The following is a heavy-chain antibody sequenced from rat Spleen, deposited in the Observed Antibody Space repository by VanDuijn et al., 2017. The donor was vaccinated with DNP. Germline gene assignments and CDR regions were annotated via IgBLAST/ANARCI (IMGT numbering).Heavy chain of an antibody. Sequence: EVKLVESGGGLVQPGRSLKLSCTASGFTFSDYDMAWVRQAPKKGLEWVATISYDGSDTNYRDSVKGRFTISRDNAKSTLYLQMDSLKSEDTASYYCAKPDYWGQGVMVTVSS. V-gene: IGHV5-7*01. CDR3: AKPDY. CDR2: ISYDGSDT. J-gene: IGHJ2*01. CDR1: GFTFSDYD.